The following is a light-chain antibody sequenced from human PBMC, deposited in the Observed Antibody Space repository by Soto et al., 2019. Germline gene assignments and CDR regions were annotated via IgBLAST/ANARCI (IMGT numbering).Light chain of an antibody. J-gene: IGKJ2*01. CDR3: QQSYKIPPT. Sequence: LSASTGDRVTITCRASQGISSYLAWYQQKPGKAPKLLIYAASTLQSGVSSRFSGSGSGTDFTLTINSLQPEDFASYYCQQSYKIPPTFGQGTKGDIK. CDR2: AAS. CDR1: QGISSY. V-gene: IGKV1-8*01.